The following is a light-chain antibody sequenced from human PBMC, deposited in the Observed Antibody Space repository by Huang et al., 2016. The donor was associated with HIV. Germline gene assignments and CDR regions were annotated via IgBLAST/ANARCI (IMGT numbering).Light chain of an antibody. CDR2: GAS. V-gene: IGKV3-15*01. CDR1: QSVSRN. J-gene: IGKJ1*01. Sequence: EIVMTQSPATLSVSSGERATLSCRASQSVSRNLAWYQLKPGQAPRLLIYGASTRATGIPARFRGSGSGTEFSLTISSLQSEDFAVYYWQQYNSWPRTFGQGTKVEIK. CDR3: QQYNSWPRT.